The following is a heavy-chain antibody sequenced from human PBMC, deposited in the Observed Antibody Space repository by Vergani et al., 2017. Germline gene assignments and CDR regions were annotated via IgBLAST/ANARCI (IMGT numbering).Heavy chain of an antibody. CDR1: DSSIMTNPY. Sequence: QVQLQESGPGLVKPSETLTLTCDVSDSSIMTNPYWGWFRQSPGKGLEWIGCIHHSGDTHYNSSLKSRVSISIVSSSKFSLSLTSVTAADTAIYYCARHRGSGSFFPSSYFYGMDGWGHGTTVTVSS. CDR2: IHHSGDT. D-gene: IGHD3-10*01. J-gene: IGHJ6*02. CDR3: ARHRGSGSFFPSSYFYGMDG. V-gene: IGHV4-38-2*01.